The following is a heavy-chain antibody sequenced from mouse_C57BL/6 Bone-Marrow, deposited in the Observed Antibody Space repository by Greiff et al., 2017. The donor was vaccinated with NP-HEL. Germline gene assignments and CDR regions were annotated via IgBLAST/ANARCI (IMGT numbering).Heavy chain of an antibody. CDR2: IDPSDSYT. V-gene: IGHV1-50*01. J-gene: IGHJ2*01. D-gene: IGHD1-1*01. CDR1: GYTFTSYW. CDR3: ARHYYGSSNYFDY. Sequence: VQLQQPGAELVKPGASVKLSCKASGYTFTSYWMQWVKQRPGKGLEWIGEIDPSDSYTNYNQKFKGKATLTVDTSSSTAYMQLSSLTSEDSAVYYCARHYYGSSNYFDYWGQGTTLTVSS.